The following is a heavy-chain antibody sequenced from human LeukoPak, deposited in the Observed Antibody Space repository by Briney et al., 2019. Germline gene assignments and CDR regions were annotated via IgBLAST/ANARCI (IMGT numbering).Heavy chain of an antibody. J-gene: IGHJ4*02. Sequence: PSETLSLTCTVSGGSISSYYWSWIRQPPGKGLEWIGYIYYSGSTNYNPSLKSRVTISVDTSKNQFSLKLSSVTAADTAVYYCARGSYMPLYVWELPLGYWGQGTLVTVSS. CDR3: ARGSYMPLYVWELPLGY. CDR1: GGSISSYY. CDR2: IYYSGST. D-gene: IGHD1-26*01. V-gene: IGHV4-59*08.